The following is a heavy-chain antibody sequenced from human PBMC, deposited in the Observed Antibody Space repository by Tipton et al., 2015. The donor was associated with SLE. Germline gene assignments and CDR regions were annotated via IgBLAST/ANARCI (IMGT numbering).Heavy chain of an antibody. Sequence: GLVKPSETLSLTCTVSGGSISSYYWSWIRQSPGKGLEWIGSIYHSGNTYYNTSLKSRVTISVDTSKNQFSLKLRSVTAADTAVYYCARVGYLGSGKTWDMDVWGKGITVTVSS. D-gene: IGHD3-10*01. CDR3: ARVGYLGSGKTWDMDV. J-gene: IGHJ6*03. V-gene: IGHV4-38-2*02. CDR2: IYHSGNT. CDR1: GGSISSYY.